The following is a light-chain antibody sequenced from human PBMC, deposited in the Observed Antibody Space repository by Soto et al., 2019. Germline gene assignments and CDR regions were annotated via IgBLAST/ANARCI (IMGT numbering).Light chain of an antibody. V-gene: IGKV3-20*01. CDR2: DAS. J-gene: IGKJ2*01. CDR3: QQIGPSFPYT. Sequence: EIVLTQSPGTLSLSPGERATLTCRASQSVSSSYLAWYQQKPGQAPRLLMYDASSRATGIPDSFSGSGSGKDFTLNISRLEPEDFAVSYCQQIGPSFPYTFGQGTKLDIK. CDR1: QSVSSSY.